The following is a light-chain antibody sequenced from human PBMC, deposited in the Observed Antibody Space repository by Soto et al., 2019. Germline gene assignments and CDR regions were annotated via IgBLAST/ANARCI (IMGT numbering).Light chain of an antibody. CDR2: GAS. J-gene: IGKJ4*01. Sequence: EIVMTQSPATLSVSQGERATLSCRASQSVSGNLAWYQEKPGQAPRLLIYGASTRAAGIPARFSGSGSGTEFTLTISSLQSEDFAVYYCQQYNNWPLTFGGGTKVDIK. V-gene: IGKV3-15*01. CDR1: QSVSGN. CDR3: QQYNNWPLT.